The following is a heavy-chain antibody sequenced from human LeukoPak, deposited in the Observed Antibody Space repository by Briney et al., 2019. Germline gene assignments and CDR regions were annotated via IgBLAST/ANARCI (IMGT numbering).Heavy chain of an antibody. CDR1: GFTFSSYS. Sequence: GGSLRLSCAASGFTFSSYSMNWVRQAPGKGLEWVSSISSGSSYKYYADSVKGQFTISRDNAKNSLYLQMNSLRAEDTAVYYCAKVHRAYYDILTGSAFDIWGQGTMVTVSS. CDR2: ISSGSSYK. J-gene: IGHJ3*02. V-gene: IGHV3-21*04. D-gene: IGHD3-9*01. CDR3: AKVHRAYYDILTGSAFDI.